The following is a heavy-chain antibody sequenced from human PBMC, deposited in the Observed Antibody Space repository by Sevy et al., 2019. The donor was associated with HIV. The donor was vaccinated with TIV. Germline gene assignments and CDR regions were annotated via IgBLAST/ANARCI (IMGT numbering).Heavy chain of an antibody. CDR3: ATTKDYYDSSGYPFDY. CDR1: GHTLSEFA. Sequence: ASVEVSCKVSGHTLSEFAMHWVRLAPGKGLEWMGTFDPEDGKTLHAQKFQGRVTMTEDTSTDTAYMEVNNPRSEDTAVYYCATTKDYYDSSGYPFDYWGQGTLVTVSS. CDR2: FDPEDGKT. V-gene: IGHV1-24*01. J-gene: IGHJ4*02. D-gene: IGHD3-22*01.